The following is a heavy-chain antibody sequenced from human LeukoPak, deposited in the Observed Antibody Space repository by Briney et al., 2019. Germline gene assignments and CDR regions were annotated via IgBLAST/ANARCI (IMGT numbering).Heavy chain of an antibody. CDR1: GFTVSSSY. V-gene: IGHV3-53*01. J-gene: IGHJ4*02. Sequence: GGSLRLSCAASGFTVSSSYMSWVRQAPGKGLEWVSVIYSGGSTYYADSVKGRFTISRDNSKNTPYLQMNSLRAEDTAVYYCARESTVTTPYFDYWGQGTLVTVAS. D-gene: IGHD4-17*01. CDR3: ARESTVTTPYFDY. CDR2: IYSGGST.